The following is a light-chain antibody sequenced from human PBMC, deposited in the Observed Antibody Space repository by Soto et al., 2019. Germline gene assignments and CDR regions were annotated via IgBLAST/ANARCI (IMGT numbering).Light chain of an antibody. CDR3: DQSHITPWT. CDR2: GAS. J-gene: IGKJ1*01. CDR1: QTITTY. V-gene: IGKV1-39*01. Sequence: DIQMTQYTSSLSASVGDGITITYRASQTITTYLNWYQQKPGKAPQLLIYGASSLQSGVPSRFTGSGSVTDFTLHISILQPEDFETKHCDQSHITPWTFGQANKLEIK.